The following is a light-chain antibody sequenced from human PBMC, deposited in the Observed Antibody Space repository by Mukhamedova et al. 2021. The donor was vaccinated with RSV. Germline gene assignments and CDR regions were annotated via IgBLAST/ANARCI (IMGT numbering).Light chain of an antibody. J-gene: IGKJ4*01. V-gene: IGKV1-17*01. CDR2: AAS. Sequence: WYQRRVHGKAPKRLIYAASSLQSGVPSRFSGSGSGTEFTLTISSLQPEDFATYCCLQLGGFPLTFGGGTKVEIK. CDR3: LQLGGFPLT.